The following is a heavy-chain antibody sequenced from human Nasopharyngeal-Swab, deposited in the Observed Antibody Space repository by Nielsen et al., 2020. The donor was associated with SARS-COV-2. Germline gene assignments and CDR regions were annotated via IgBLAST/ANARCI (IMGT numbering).Heavy chain of an antibody. D-gene: IGHD6-19*01. Sequence: GGSLRLSCAASGFTFSSYAMSWVRQAPGKGLEWVSAISGSGGSTYYADPVKGRFTISRDNSKNTLYLQMNSLRAEDTAVYYCARDKERAGYSSGWYGLGGQGTLVTVSS. CDR1: GFTFSSYA. CDR3: ARDKERAGYSSGWYGL. J-gene: IGHJ4*02. V-gene: IGHV3-23*01. CDR2: ISGSGGST.